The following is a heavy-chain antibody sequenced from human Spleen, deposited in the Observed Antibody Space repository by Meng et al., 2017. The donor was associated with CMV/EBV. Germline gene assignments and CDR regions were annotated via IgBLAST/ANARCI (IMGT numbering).Heavy chain of an antibody. V-gene: IGHV4-61*01. J-gene: IGHJ4*02. Sequence: SETLSLTCTVSGGSVSSGSYYWSWIRQPPGKGLEWIGYIYYSGSTNYNLSLKSRVTISVDTSKNQFSLKLSSVTAADTAVYYCARAYSSVFTTWDYWGQGTLVTVSS. CDR3: ARAYSSVFTTWDY. CDR1: GGSVSSGSYY. D-gene: IGHD3-3*01. CDR2: IYYSGST.